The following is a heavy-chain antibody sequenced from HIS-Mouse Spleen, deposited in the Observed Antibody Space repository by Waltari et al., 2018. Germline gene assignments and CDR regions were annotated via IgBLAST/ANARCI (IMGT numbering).Heavy chain of an antibody. J-gene: IGHJ4*02. Sequence: QVQLQQWGAGLLKPSETLSLNCAVYGGSFSGYYWSWIRQPPGKGLEWIGEINHSGSTNYNPSLKSRVTISVDTSKNQFSLKLSSVTAADTAVYYCARGLAARFDYWGQGTLVTVSS. V-gene: IGHV4-34*01. CDR3: ARGLAARFDY. CDR1: GGSFSGYY. CDR2: INHSGST. D-gene: IGHD6-6*01.